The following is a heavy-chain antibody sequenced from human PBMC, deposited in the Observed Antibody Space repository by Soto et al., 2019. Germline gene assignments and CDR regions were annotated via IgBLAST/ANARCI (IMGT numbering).Heavy chain of an antibody. D-gene: IGHD6-13*01. CDR2: TYYRSKWYN. V-gene: IGHV6-1*01. Sequence: PSRTLSLTCAISGDSVSSNSAAWNLIRQSPSRGLEWLGRTYYRSKWYNDYAVSVKSRITINPDTSKNQFSLQLNSVTPEDTAVYYCARDRQQLVLDWFDPWGQGTLVTVSS. J-gene: IGHJ5*02. CDR1: GDSVSSNSAA. CDR3: ARDRQQLVLDWFDP.